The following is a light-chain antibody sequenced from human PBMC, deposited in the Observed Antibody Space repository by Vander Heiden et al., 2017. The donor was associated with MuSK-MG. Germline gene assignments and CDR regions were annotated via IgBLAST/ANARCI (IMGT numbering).Light chain of an antibody. CDR1: QTISTF. V-gene: IGKV1-39*01. CDR3: QQSYNTART. Sequence: DIQMTPSPSSLAASVGDRVTITCRASQTISTFLNWYQQKPGKGPKLLIYAASSFQSGVPSTFSGSGSGTDFTLTISKLQPEDFATFYCQQSYNTARTFGQGTKVEIK. J-gene: IGKJ1*01. CDR2: AAS.